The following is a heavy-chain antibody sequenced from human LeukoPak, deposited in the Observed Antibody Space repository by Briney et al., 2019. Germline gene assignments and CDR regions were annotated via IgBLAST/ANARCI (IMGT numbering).Heavy chain of an antibody. V-gene: IGHV3-23*01. CDR3: AELGITMIGGV. CDR2: ISGSDDST. Sequence: GGTLRLSCAASGFTISTYGTNWVRQAPGKGLEWVSTISGSDDSTYYAGSVKGRFTISRDNAKNSLYLQMNSLRAEDTAVYYCAELGITMIGGVRGKGTTVTISS. D-gene: IGHD3-10*02. CDR1: GFTISTYG. J-gene: IGHJ6*04.